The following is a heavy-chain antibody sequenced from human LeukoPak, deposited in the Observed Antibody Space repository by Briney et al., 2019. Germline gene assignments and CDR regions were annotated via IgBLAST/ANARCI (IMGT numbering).Heavy chain of an antibody. CDR3: ARSLPPKYYYDSSGYYPPYYFDY. CDR1: GYSFTSYW. CDR2: IYPGDSDT. J-gene: IGHJ4*02. V-gene: IGHV5-51*01. D-gene: IGHD3-22*01. Sequence: GESLKISCKGSGYSFTSYWIGWVRQMPGKGLEWMGIIYPGDSDTRYSPSFQGQVTISADKSTSTAYLQWSSLKASDTAMYYCARSLPPKYYYDSSGYYPPYYFDYWGQGTLVTVSS.